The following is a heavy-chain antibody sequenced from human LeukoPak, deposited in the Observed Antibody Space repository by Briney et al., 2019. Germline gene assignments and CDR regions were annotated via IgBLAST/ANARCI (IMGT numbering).Heavy chain of an antibody. CDR3: ARGVEPLAANTLAY. Sequence: PGGSLRLSCAASGFTVITNDMTWVRQAPGKELEWVLVLYSDGNTKYADSVQGRFTISRDNSKNTLYLEMNSLSPDDTAVYYCARGVEPLAANTLAYWGQGTLVTAFS. CDR2: LYSDGNT. CDR1: GFTVITND. J-gene: IGHJ4*02. D-gene: IGHD1-14*01. V-gene: IGHV3-53*01.